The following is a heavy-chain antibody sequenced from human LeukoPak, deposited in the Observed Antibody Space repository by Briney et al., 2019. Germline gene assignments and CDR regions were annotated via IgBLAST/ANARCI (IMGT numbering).Heavy chain of an antibody. J-gene: IGHJ6*03. V-gene: IGHV4-59*01. Sequence: PSETLSLTCTVSGGSISSYYWSWIRQPPGKGLEWIGYIYYSGSTNYNPSLKSRVTISVDTSKNQFSLKLSSVTAADTAVYYCARDGVVPAARGYYYYMDVWGKGTTVTVSS. CDR3: ARDGVVPAARGYYYYMDV. D-gene: IGHD2-2*01. CDR2: IYYSGST. CDR1: GGSISSYY.